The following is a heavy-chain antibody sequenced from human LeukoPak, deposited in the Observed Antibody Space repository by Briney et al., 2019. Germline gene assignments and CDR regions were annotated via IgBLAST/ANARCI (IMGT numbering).Heavy chain of an antibody. D-gene: IGHD2-8*01. CDR3: STDPRLLIY. Sequence: PGGSLRLSCAVSGFTFSSYSMNWVRQAPGKGLEWVSSISSSSGYIYYADSVKGRFTISRDNAKNSLYLQMNSLRPDDTALYYCSTDPRLLIYWGHGTLVTVSS. CDR1: GFTFSSYS. CDR2: ISSSSGYI. V-gene: IGHV3-21*04. J-gene: IGHJ4*01.